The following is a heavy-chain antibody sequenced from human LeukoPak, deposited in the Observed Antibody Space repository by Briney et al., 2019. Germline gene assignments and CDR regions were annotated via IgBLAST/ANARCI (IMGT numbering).Heavy chain of an antibody. CDR2: IYRGGTA. V-gene: IGHV4-4*02. D-gene: IGHD1-26*01. Sequence: SGTLSLTCAVSGGSISSSDWWSWVRQPPGKGLEWIGEIYRGGTANYSPSLKSRVTISIDKSKNQFSLTLTSLTAADTAVYYCVRGELGSGFDYWGQGTLVTVSS. CDR1: GGSISSSDW. CDR3: VRGELGSGFDY. J-gene: IGHJ4*02.